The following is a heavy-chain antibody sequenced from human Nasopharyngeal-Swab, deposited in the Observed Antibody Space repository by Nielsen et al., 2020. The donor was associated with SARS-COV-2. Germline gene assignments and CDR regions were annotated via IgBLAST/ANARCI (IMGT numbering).Heavy chain of an antibody. Sequence: GSLRLSCTVSGGSISSYYWSWIRQPPGQGLEWIGYIYYSGSTNYNPSLKSRVTISVDTSKNQFSLKLSSVTAADTAVYHCARGRETYYDVLTGYPYGAFDIWGQGTMVTVSS. J-gene: IGHJ3*02. CDR1: GGSISSYY. V-gene: IGHV4-59*13. D-gene: IGHD3-9*01. CDR2: IYYSGST. CDR3: ARGRETYYDVLTGYPYGAFDI.